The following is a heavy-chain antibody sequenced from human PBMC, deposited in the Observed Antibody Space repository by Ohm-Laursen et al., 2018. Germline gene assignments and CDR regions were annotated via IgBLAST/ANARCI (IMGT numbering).Heavy chain of an antibody. CDR2: IYYSGST. Sequence: TLSLTCTVSGGSISSYYWSWIRQPPGKGLEWIGYIYYSGSTNYNPSLKSRVTISVDTSKNQFSLKLSSVTAADTAVYYCARMGGYYDSSGPRPVGMDVWGQGTTVTVSS. V-gene: IGHV4-59*01. CDR3: ARMGGYYDSSGPRPVGMDV. J-gene: IGHJ6*02. D-gene: IGHD3-22*01. CDR1: GGSISSYY.